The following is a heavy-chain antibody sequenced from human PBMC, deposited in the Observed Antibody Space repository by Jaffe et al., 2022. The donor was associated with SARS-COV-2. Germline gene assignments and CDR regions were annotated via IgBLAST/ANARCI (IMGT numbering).Heavy chain of an antibody. CDR1: GFTFSNYA. CDR2: ISTNDLST. CDR3: ASPPHSQGSSSWYLDY. J-gene: IGHJ4*02. D-gene: IGHD6-13*01. Sequence: EVQLLESGGGLVQPGGSLRLSCAASGFTFSNYAMTWVRQAPGKGLEWVSTISTNDLSTYYADSVKGRFTISRDNSKSTLFLQMNSLRAEDTAVYYCASPPHSQGSSSWYLDYWGQGTLVTVSS. V-gene: IGHV3-23*01.